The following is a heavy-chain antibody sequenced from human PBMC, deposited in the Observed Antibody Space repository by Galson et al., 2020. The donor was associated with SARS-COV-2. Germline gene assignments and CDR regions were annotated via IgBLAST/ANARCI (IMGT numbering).Heavy chain of an antibody. J-gene: IGHJ6*03. CDR3: ARGKGLRYFDWLSHTQYYYYYMDV. CDR2: INPSGGST. V-gene: IGHV1-46*01. Sequence: ASVKVSCKASGYTFTSYYMHWVRQAPGQGLEWMGIINPSGGSTSYAQKFQGRVTMTRDTSTSTVYMELSSLRSEDTAVYYCARGKGLRYFDWLSHTQYYYYYMDVWGKGTTVTVSS. CDR1: GYTFTSYY. D-gene: IGHD3-9*01.